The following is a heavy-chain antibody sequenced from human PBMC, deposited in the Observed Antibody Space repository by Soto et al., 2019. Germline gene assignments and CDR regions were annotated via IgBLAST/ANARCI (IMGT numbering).Heavy chain of an antibody. CDR1: GGAISSYY. Sequence: SETLSLTYTVSGGAISSYYWSWIRQPPGKGLKSIGYIYYSGSTNYNPSLKSRVTISVDTSKNQFSLKLSSVTAADTAVYYCARDRAFPYDYGGNSVYYYYGMDVSVQGTTVTVSS. CDR3: ARDRAFPYDYGGNSVYYYYGMDV. J-gene: IGHJ6*02. V-gene: IGHV4-59*01. CDR2: IYYSGST. D-gene: IGHD4-17*01.